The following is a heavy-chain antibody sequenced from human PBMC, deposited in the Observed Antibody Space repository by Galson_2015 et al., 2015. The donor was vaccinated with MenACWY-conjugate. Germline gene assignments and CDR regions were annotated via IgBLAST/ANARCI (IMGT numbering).Heavy chain of an antibody. J-gene: IGHJ3*02. CDR3: ARGALGYCSSTSCYRDAFDI. CDR1: GYTFTSYY. D-gene: IGHD2-2*02. V-gene: IGHV1-46*01. CDR2: INPSGGST. Sequence: SVKVSCKASGYTFTSYYMHWVRQAPGQGLEWMGIINPSGGSTSYAQKFQGRVTMTRDTSTSTVYMELSSLRSEDTAVYYCARGALGYCSSTSCYRDAFDIWGQGTMVTVSS.